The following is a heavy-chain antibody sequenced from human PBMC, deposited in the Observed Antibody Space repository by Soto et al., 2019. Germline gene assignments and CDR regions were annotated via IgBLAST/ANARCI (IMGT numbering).Heavy chain of an antibody. Sequence: GGPMSLSCASPGYPLCIYSMTWARKAPWKGLEWVSYILGSGGVTAYAYSVRGRFTISRDNAKNSLYLQMNSLTDEDTAVYYCVRDQHYSFDYWGQGNSVTVSS. CDR2: ILGSGGVT. D-gene: IGHD2-21*01. J-gene: IGHJ4*02. V-gene: IGHV3-48*02. CDR1: GYPLCIYS. CDR3: VRDQHYSFDY.